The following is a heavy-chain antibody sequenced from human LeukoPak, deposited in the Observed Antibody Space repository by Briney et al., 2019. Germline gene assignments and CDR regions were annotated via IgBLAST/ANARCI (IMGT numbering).Heavy chain of an antibody. CDR2: ISAGGDFV. Sequence: GGSLRLSCAASGFPFSTHSLNWVRQAPGKGLEWVSSISAGGDFVYYGDSVKGRFTMSRDNAKNSLHLQTDSLTAEDTAVYYCVRDKYDRSNYAYFGSWGHGTLVTVSS. CDR3: VRDKYDRSNYAYFGS. D-gene: IGHD3-22*01. V-gene: IGHV3-21*01. CDR1: GFPFSTHS. J-gene: IGHJ4*01.